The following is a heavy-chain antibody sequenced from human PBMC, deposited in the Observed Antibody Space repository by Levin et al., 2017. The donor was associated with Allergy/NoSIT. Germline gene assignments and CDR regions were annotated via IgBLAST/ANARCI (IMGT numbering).Heavy chain of an antibody. J-gene: IGHJ4*02. CDR1: GYSISSDYY. CDR3: ARDTGSDWAHDY. D-gene: IGHD3-9*01. CDR2: IYHSGYT. Sequence: SETLSLTCVVSGYSISSDYYWGWIRQPPGKGLEWIGNIYHSGYTYYNPSLRSRVTISMDTSKNQFSLNLRSVTAADTAVYYCARDTGSDWAHDYWGQGTLVIVSS. V-gene: IGHV4-38-2*02.